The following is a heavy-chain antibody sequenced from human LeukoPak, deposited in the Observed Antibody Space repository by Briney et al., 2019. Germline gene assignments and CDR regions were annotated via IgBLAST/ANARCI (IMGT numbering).Heavy chain of an antibody. J-gene: IGHJ6*02. V-gene: IGHV1-18*01. CDR2: ISAYNGNT. CDR1: GYTFTSYG. CDR3: ARDFNYDFWSGYYTTSGGYGMDV. D-gene: IGHD3-3*01. Sequence: ASVKVSCKASGYTFTSYGISWVRQAPGQGLEWMGWISAYNGNTNYAQKLQGRVTMTTDTSTSTAYMELRSPRSDDTAVYYCARDFNYDFWSGYYTTSGGYGMDVWGQGTTVTVSS.